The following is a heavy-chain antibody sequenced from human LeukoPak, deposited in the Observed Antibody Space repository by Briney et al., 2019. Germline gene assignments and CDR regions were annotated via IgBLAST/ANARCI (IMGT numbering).Heavy chain of an antibody. D-gene: IGHD6-19*01. CDR2: IYYSGST. Sequence: PSETLSLTCTVSGGSTSSTSYYWGWIRQPPGRGLEWIGSIYYSGSTYYNPSLKSRVTISVDTSRNQFSLRLSSVTAADTAVYYCAREGRGSGWSNNIQNWGQGTLVTVSS. J-gene: IGHJ1*01. V-gene: IGHV4-39*02. CDR3: AREGRGSGWSNNIQN. CDR1: GGSTSSTSYY.